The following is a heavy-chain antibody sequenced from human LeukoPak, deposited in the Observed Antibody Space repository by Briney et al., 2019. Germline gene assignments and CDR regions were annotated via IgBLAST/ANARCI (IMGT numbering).Heavy chain of an antibody. J-gene: IGHJ3*02. V-gene: IGHV3-48*01. Sequence: PGGSLRLSCAASGFTVSSNYMSWVRQAPGKGLEWVSYISTSGYTIYYADSLKGRFTISRDNAKNSLYLQMNSLRAEDTAVYYCAREGVYCSSTSCPRKGAFDIWGQGTMVTVSS. CDR1: GFTVSSNY. CDR2: ISTSGYTI. D-gene: IGHD2-2*01. CDR3: AREGVYCSSTSCPRKGAFDI.